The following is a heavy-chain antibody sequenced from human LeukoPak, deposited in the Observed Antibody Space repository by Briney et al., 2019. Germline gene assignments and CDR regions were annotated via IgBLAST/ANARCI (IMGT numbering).Heavy chain of an antibody. CDR3: ARGSLSTFGGQTDFDY. J-gene: IGHJ4*02. D-gene: IGHD3-3*02. CDR1: GGSIGSGGYY. CDR2: IYYSGST. Sequence: SETLSLTCTVSGGSIGSGGYYWSWIRQHPGKGLEWIGYIYYSGSTHYSPSLKSRVTISVATSKNQFSLKLTSLTAADTAVYYCARGSLSTFGGQTDFDYWGQGTLVTVSS. V-gene: IGHV4-31*03.